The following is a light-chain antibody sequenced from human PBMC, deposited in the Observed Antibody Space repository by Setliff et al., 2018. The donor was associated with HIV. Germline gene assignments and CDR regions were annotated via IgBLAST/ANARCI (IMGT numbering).Light chain of an antibody. CDR2: GNI. Sequence: QSALTQPPSVSGAPGQRVTISCTGSSSNIGADYDVHWYQQLPGTAPKLLIYGNINRPSAVPDRFSGSKSGTSASLAITGLQAEDEADYYCQSYDRGLSGSYVFGTGTKGTV. J-gene: IGLJ1*01. V-gene: IGLV1-40*01. CDR1: SSNIGADYD. CDR3: QSYDRGLSGSYV.